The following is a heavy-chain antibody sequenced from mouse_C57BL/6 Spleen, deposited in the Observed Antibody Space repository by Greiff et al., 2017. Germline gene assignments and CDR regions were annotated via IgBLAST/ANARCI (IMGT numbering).Heavy chain of an antibody. J-gene: IGHJ2*01. Sequence: VQLQESGAELVRPGASVTLSCKASGYTFGGCEMHWVKQTPVHGLEWIGAVDPETGGTAYNQKFKGKAILTADKSSSTAYMELRSLTSEDSAVYYCTRGYFDYWGQGTTLTVSS. CDR2: VDPETGGT. V-gene: IGHV1-15*01. CDR3: TRGYFDY. CDR1: GYTFGGCE.